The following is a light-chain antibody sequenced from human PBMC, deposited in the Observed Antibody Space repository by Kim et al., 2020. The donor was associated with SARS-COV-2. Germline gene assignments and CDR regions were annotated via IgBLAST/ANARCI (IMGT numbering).Light chain of an antibody. Sequence: VPSERTPSITVSGEKLEIKLACWYQQKPGQSPVLAIYQESNRPSGFPERFSGSNSEKTATLTISGTQAMEEADYYCQAWDSSTYVFATGTKVT. CDR1: KLEIKL. V-gene: IGLV3-1*01. CDR2: QES. J-gene: IGLJ1*01. CDR3: QAWDSSTYV.